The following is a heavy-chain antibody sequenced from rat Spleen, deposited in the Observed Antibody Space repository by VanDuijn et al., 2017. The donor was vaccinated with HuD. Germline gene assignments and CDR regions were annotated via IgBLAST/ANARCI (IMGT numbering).Heavy chain of an antibody. CDR1: GFTFSDYY. CDR2: ISTGGDNT. Sequence: EVQLVESGGGLVQPGRSLKLSCAASGFTFSDYYMAWVRQAPKKGLEWVASISTGGDNTYYRDSVKGRFTISRDNAKSTLYLQMDSLRSEDTATYYCARHPYGYPYYFDYWGQGVMVTVSS. CDR3: ARHPYGYPYYFDY. V-gene: IGHV5S23*01. D-gene: IGHD1-7*01. J-gene: IGHJ2*01.